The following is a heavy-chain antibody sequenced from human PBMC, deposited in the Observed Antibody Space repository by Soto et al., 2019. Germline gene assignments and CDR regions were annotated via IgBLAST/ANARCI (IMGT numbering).Heavy chain of an antibody. CDR1: GGPISSSSYY. V-gene: IGHV4-39*01. D-gene: IGHD3-22*01. CDR3: ASLRGYYDSSGCVDY. Sequence: PSETLSLTCTVSGGPISSSSYYWGWIRQPPGKGLEWIGSIYYSGSTYYNPSLKSRVTISVDTSKNQFSLKLSSVTAADTAVYYCASLRGYYDSSGCVDYWGQGTLVTVSS. CDR2: IYYSGST. J-gene: IGHJ4*02.